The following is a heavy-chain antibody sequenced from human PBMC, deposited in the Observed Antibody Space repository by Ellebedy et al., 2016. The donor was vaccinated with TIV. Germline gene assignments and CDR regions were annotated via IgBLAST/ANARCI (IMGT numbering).Heavy chain of an antibody. CDR1: GFTSTTYS. CDR3: ARGRTLA. J-gene: IGHJ5*02. Sequence: ESLKISCAVTGFTSTTYSIHWFRQAPGKGLEWVSYISPNSTTIKYAGSVKGRFTISRDSANNSLFLQMNSLRVEDTAVYYCARGRTLAWGQGTLVTVSS. CDR2: ISPNSTTI. V-gene: IGHV3-48*04.